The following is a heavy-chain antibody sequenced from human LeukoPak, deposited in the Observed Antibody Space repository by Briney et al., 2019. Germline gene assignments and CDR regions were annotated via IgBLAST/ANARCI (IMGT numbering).Heavy chain of an antibody. Sequence: SETLSLTCTVSGGSISSSSYYWGWIRQPPGKGLEWIGSIYYSGSTYYNPSLKSRVTISVDTSKNQFSLKLSSVTAADTAVYYCASEPRYGSSYFFDPWGQGTLVTVSS. J-gene: IGHJ5*02. CDR1: GGSISSSSYY. CDR2: IYYSGST. V-gene: IGHV4-39*01. D-gene: IGHD6-13*01. CDR3: ASEPRYGSSYFFDP.